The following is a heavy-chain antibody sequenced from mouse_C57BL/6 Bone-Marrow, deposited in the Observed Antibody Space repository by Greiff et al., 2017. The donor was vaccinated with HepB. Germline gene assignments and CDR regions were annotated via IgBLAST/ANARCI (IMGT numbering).Heavy chain of an antibody. CDR2: IDPENGDT. Sequence: VQLQQSGAELVRPGASVKLSCTASGFNIKDDYMHWVKQRPEQGLEWIGWIDPENGDTEYASKFQGKATITADTSSNTAYLQLSSLTSEDTAVYDCTTGIGSSLYYFDYWGQGTTLTVSS. V-gene: IGHV14-4*01. CDR3: TTGIGSSLYYFDY. J-gene: IGHJ2*01. CDR1: GFNIKDDY. D-gene: IGHD1-1*01.